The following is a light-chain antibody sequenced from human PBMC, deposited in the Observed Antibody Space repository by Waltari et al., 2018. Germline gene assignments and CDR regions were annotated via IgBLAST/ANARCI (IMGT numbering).Light chain of an antibody. Sequence: DIVLTQSPATLSLSPGERATLSCRASQSVTNYLAWYQLKPGQAPGLLIYDASNRATGIPARFSGSGSGTDFTLTISNLEPEDSAVYYCQQRSKWPLTFGRGTKVEIK. CDR2: DAS. CDR1: QSVTNY. J-gene: IGKJ4*01. CDR3: QQRSKWPLT. V-gene: IGKV3-11*01.